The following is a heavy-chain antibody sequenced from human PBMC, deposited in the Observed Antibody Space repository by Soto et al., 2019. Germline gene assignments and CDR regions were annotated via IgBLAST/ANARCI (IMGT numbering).Heavy chain of an antibody. CDR1: GYTFSNYA. Sequence: QVQLVQSGAELKKPGASVKVSCKTSGYTFSNYAISWGRQAPGQGLEWMGWISSYNSNNGDTTSDQMLQGRVTMTIDTSATTAYMELRSLRSDDTAVYYCARAELERGEVGYFGMDVWGQGTTVTVSS. CDR2: ISSYNSNNGDT. V-gene: IGHV1-18*04. D-gene: IGHD1-1*01. J-gene: IGHJ6*02. CDR3: ARAELERGEVGYFGMDV.